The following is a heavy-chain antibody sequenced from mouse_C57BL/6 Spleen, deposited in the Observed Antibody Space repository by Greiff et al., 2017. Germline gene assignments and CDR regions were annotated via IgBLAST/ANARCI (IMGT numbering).Heavy chain of an antibody. V-gene: IGHV1-82*01. J-gene: IGHJ4*01. CDR2: IYPGDGDT. D-gene: IGHD1-1*01. CDR1: GYAFSSSW. CDR3: ARLITTIVGYYAMDY. Sequence: VQLQESGPELVKPGASVKISCKASGYAFSSSWMNGVTQRPGKGLEWIGRIYPGDGDTNYNGKFKGKATLTADKSSSTAYMQLSSLTSEDSAVYFCARLITTIVGYYAMDYWGQGTSVTVSS.